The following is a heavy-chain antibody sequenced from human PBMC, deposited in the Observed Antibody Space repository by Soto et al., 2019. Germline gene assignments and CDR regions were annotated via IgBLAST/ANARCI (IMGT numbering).Heavy chain of an antibody. J-gene: IGHJ4*02. CDR3: ARTYCSSTSCYFPFDY. D-gene: IGHD2-2*01. Sequence: QVQLVESGGGVVQPGRSLRLSCAASGFTFSSYGMHWVRQAPGKGLEWVAVIWYDGSNKYYADSVKGRFTISRDNSKNTLYLQMNSLRAEDTAVYYCARTYCSSTSCYFPFDYWGQGTLVTVSS. CDR2: IWYDGSNK. V-gene: IGHV3-33*01. CDR1: GFTFSSYG.